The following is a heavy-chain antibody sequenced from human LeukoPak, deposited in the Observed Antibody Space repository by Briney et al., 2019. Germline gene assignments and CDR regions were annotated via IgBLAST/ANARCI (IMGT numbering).Heavy chain of an antibody. Sequence: SETLSLTCTVSGGSISSSSYYWGWIRQPPGKGLEWIGSIYYSGSTYYSPSLKSRVTISVDTSKNQFSLKLSSVTAADTAVYYCVRQEIRYFQHWGQGTLVTVSS. V-gene: IGHV4-39*01. J-gene: IGHJ1*01. CDR3: VRQEIRYFQH. CDR2: IYYSGST. D-gene: IGHD5-24*01. CDR1: GGSISSSSYY.